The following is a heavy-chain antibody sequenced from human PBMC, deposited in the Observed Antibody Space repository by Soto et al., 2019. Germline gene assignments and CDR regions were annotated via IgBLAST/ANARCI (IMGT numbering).Heavy chain of an antibody. Sequence: QVQLVQSGAEVKKPGASVKVSCKASGYTFSGDYMHWVRQAPGQGLEWMGWIHHKSGGINYAQKFQGRVTMTRDTSIMSAYMELTKLRSDDTAVYYCATGDPEWELDDFDYCGQSTLVTVSS. D-gene: IGHD1-26*01. CDR3: ATGDPEWELDDFDY. CDR2: IHHKSGGI. V-gene: IGHV1-2*02. CDR1: GYTFSGDY. J-gene: IGHJ4*02.